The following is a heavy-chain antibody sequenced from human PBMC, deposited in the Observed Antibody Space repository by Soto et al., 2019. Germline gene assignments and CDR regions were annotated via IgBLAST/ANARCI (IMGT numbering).Heavy chain of an antibody. CDR2: IYATGIIGYTPST. CDR3: ARGEDAFFYYGLDV. J-gene: IGHJ6*02. V-gene: IGHV4-59*01. CDR1: GGSITSSY. Sequence: SETLSLTCTVSGGSITSSYWSCIRRPPGKGLEWIAYIYATGIIGYTPSTRYNPSLKSRVSVSVDTSTSQFSLKVTSVTAADTAVYYWARGEDAFFYYGLDVWGQGIKVTVSS.